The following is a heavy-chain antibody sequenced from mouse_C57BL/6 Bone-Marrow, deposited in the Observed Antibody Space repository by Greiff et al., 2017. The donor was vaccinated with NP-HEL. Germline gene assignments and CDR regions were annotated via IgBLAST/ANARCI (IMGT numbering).Heavy chain of an antibody. V-gene: IGHV1-50*01. D-gene: IGHD1-1*01. CDR3: ARKACYGRSYEVAY. J-gene: IGHJ3*01. CDR2: IDPSDSYT. Sequence: QVQLQQPGAELVKPGASVKLSCKASGYTFTTYWMQWVKQRPGQGLEWIGEIDPSDSYTNYNQKFKGKATLTVDTSSSTANMQLSSLTSEDSAVYYCARKACYGRSYEVAYWGQGTLVTVSA. CDR1: GYTFTTYW.